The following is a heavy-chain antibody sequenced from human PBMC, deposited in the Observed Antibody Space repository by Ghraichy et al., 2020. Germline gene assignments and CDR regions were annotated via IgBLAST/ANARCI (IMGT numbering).Heavy chain of an antibody. D-gene: IGHD3-16*01. CDR3: ARNMWESSGSYGEVGDLDS. J-gene: IGHJ4*02. CDR1: GHYFTRYY. CDR2: INPNSGAT. Sequence: ASVKVSCKAYGHYFTRYYIHWVRQAPGQGLEWMGWINPNSGATNYAPNFQGRVTLTRDTSITTAYMSLSGLKFDDTAVYYCARNMWESSGSYGEVGDLDSWGQGTLVTVSS. V-gene: IGHV1-2*02.